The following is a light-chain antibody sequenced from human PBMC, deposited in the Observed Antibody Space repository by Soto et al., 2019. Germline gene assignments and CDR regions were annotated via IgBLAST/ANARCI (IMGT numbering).Light chain of an antibody. J-gene: IGLJ1*01. CDR2: DVS. Sequence: QSALTQPASVSGSPGQSITISCTGTSSDVGAYTFVSWYQQHPDKVPKLMIFDVSRRPSGVSDRFSGSKSGNTASLTISGLQPEDEADYYSSSYTRSSTHVFGGGTKPTVL. CDR1: SSDVGAYTF. CDR3: SSYTRSSTHV. V-gene: IGLV2-14*03.